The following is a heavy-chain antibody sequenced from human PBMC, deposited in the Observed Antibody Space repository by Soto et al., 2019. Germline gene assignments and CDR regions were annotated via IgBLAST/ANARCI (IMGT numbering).Heavy chain of an antibody. CDR1: GFTFSSYE. V-gene: IGHV3-48*03. CDR3: ARTTVDTQNALGY. Sequence: EVQLVESGGGLVQPGGSLRLSCAASGFTFSSYEMNWVRQAPGKGLEWVSYISSSGSTIYYADSVKGRFTISRDNAKNSLYLQMNSLRAEDTAVYYCARTTVDTQNALGYWVQGTLVTVS. CDR2: ISSSGSTI. J-gene: IGHJ4*02. D-gene: IGHD5-18*01.